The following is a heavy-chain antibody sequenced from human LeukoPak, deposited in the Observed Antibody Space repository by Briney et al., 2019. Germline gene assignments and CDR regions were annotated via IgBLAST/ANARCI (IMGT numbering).Heavy chain of an antibody. V-gene: IGHV1-69*13. Sequence: SVKVSCKASGGTISSYAFNWVRQAPGHGLKWMGGIIPIFGTTRYAQMFQGRVTMTADESTSTAFMELSSLRSEDAAVYYCATFFDSNSSRHFDYWGQGTLVTVSS. CDR3: ATFFDSNSSRHFDY. CDR2: IIPIFGTT. D-gene: IGHD3-22*01. J-gene: IGHJ4*02. CDR1: GGTISSYA.